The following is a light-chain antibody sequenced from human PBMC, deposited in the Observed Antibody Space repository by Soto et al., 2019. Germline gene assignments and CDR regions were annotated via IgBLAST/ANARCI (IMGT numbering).Light chain of an antibody. CDR1: QSISSR. CDR3: QQYSDNWT. J-gene: IGKJ1*01. CDR2: KAS. Sequence: DIQMTQSPSTLSASVGDRVTITCRASQSISSRLAWYQQKPGTAPKLLIYKASTLQSGVPSRFSGSGSGTEFTLTISSLQPDDFATYYCQQYSDNWTFGQGTKV. V-gene: IGKV1-5*03.